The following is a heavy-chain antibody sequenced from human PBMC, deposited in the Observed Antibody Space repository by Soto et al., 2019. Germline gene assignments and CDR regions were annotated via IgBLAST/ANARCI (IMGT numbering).Heavy chain of an antibody. CDR2: IYYDGSQK. CDR3: ARDPGIGSLVTTWFDP. Sequence: HVQLVESGGGVVQSGRSLRLSCAASGFTFNNYGMHWVRQAPGKGLEWVAIIYYDGSQKYYADSVEGRFTISRDNSKNTLYLQMNSLRAEDTAVYYCARDPGIGSLVTTWFDPWGQGTLVTVSS. V-gene: IGHV3-33*01. D-gene: IGHD4-17*01. J-gene: IGHJ5*02. CDR1: GFTFNNYG.